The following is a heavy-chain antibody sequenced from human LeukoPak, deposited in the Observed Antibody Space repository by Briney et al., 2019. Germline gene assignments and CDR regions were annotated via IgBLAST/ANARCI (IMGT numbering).Heavy chain of an antibody. D-gene: IGHD3-10*01. V-gene: IGHV4-34*01. Sequence: SETLSLTCAVYGGSFSGYYWSWIRQPPGKGLEWIGEINHSGSTNYNPSLKSRVTISVDTSKNQFSLKLSSVTAADTAVYYCARGRGGGVGRKTFDSGGQGTLFT. CDR2: INHSGST. J-gene: IGHJ4*02. CDR3: ARGRGGGVGRKTFDS. CDR1: GGSFSGYY.